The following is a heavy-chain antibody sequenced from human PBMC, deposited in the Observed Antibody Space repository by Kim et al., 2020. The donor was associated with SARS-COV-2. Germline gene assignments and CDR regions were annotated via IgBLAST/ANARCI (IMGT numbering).Heavy chain of an antibody. CDR1: GGSISSSNW. Sequence: SETLSLTCAVSGGSISSSNWWSWVRQPPGKGLEWIGEIYHSESTNYNPSLKSRVTISVDKSKNQFSLKLSSVTAADTAMYYCARRSNYASGGYWFDPWGQGTLVTVSS. CDR3: ARRSNYASGGYWFDP. J-gene: IGHJ5*02. CDR2: IYHSEST. V-gene: IGHV4-4*02. D-gene: IGHD3-10*01.